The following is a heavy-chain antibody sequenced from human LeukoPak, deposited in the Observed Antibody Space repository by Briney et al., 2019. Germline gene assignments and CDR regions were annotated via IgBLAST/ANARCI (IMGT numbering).Heavy chain of an antibody. CDR2: IYYSGST. CDR1: GGSISSYY. CDR3: ARTPVSTVTTPDNLDY. Sequence: SETLSLTCTVSGGSISSYYWSWIRQPPGKGLEWIGYIYYSGSTNYNPSLKSRVTISVDTSKNQFSLKLSSVTAAGTAVYYCARTPVSTVTTPDNLDYWGQGTLVTVSS. J-gene: IGHJ4*02. D-gene: IGHD4-11*01. V-gene: IGHV4-59*01.